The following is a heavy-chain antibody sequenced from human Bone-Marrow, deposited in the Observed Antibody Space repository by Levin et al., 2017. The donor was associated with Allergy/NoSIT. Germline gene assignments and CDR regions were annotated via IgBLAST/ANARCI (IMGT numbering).Heavy chain of an antibody. CDR2: IYYTGHT. CDR3: ARHGGTFYFGSGSSYKWFDP. V-gene: IGHV4-39*01. CDR1: GDSLSSTSYY. J-gene: IGHJ5*02. Sequence: SQTLSLTCTVSGDSLSSTSYYWAWIRQPPGKGLEWIGSIYYTGHTYYNPSLQSRVTMSVDTSKNQFSLRLRSVTATDTAVYYCARHGGTFYFGSGSSYKWFDPWGQGTLVPVSS. D-gene: IGHD3-10*01.